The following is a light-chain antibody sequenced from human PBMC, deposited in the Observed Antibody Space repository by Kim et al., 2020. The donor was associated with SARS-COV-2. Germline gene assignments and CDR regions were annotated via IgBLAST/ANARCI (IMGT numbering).Light chain of an antibody. V-gene: IGKV3D-7*01. J-gene: IGKJ1*01. CDR1: QSVSSSY. CDR2: GAS. Sequence: PGERVTLSCRASQSVSSSYLTWYQQKPGQAPRLLIYGASTRATGILARFSGSGSGTDFTLTISSLQPEDFAVYYCQQDYNLPPWTFGQGTKVDIK. CDR3: QQDYNLPPWT.